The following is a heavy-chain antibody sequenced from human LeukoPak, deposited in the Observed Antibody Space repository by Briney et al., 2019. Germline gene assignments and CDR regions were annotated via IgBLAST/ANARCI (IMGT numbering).Heavy chain of an antibody. CDR1: GGSISSYY. V-gene: IGHV4-59*01. Sequence: SETLPVTCTVSGGSISSYYWSWIRQSPGKGLEWIGYIYNSGNTNYNPSLKSRVTISVDTSKNQFSLKLSSVTAADTAVYYCARGSYYFDYWGQGTLVTVSS. J-gene: IGHJ4*02. D-gene: IGHD6-6*01. CDR2: IYNSGNT. CDR3: ARGSYYFDY.